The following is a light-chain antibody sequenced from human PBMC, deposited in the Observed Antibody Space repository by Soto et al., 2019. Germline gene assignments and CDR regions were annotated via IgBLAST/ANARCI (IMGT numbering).Light chain of an antibody. CDR2: EGD. CDR3: CSFALRSTVI. J-gene: IGLJ2*01. CDR1: SSDVGNYNL. V-gene: IGLV2-23*01. Sequence: QSALTQPASVSGSPGQSITISCTGTSSDVGNYNLVSWYQQYPGKAPKLMIYEGDKRPSGVSNRFFGSKSGNTASLTISGLQAEDEADYYCCSFALRSTVIFGGGTKLTVL.